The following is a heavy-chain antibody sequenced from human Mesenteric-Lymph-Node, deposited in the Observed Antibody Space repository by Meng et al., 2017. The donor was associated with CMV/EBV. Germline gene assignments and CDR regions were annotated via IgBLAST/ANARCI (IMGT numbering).Heavy chain of an antibody. D-gene: IGHD6-13*01. J-gene: IGHJ4*02. Sequence: CAFYGGSVSGYYWSWLRQPPGKGLEWIGEINHSGSTNYNPSLKSRVTISVDTSKNQFSLKLSSVTAADTAVYYCARETAAAGTIDYWGQGTLVTVSS. CDR2: INHSGST. CDR3: ARETAAAGTIDY. CDR1: GGSVSGYY. V-gene: IGHV4-34*01.